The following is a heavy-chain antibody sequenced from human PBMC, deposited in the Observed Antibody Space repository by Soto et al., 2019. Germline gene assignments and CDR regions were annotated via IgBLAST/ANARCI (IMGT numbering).Heavy chain of an antibody. CDR1: GFTFSSYS. CDR3: ARDMVGVVVVAAMVGASYGMDV. Sequence: EVQLVESGGGLVKPGGSLRLSCAASGFTFSSYSMNWVRQAPGKGLEWVSSISSSSSYIYYADSVKGRFTISRDNAKNSLYLQMNSLRAEDTAVYYCARDMVGVVVVAAMVGASYGMDVWGQGTTVTVSS. CDR2: ISSSSSYI. V-gene: IGHV3-21*01. J-gene: IGHJ6*02. D-gene: IGHD2-15*01.